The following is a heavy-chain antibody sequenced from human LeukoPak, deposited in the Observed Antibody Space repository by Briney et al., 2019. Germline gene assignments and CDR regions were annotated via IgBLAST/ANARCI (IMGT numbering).Heavy chain of an antibody. J-gene: IGHJ4*02. D-gene: IGHD2-2*01. CDR2: ISAYNGDT. Sequence: ASVKVSCKASGYTFARYGITWVRQAPGQGLEWMGLISAYNGDTKFAQHLQDRVTLTTDASTGPAYMELRSLTSDDTALYYCARDTALVTTPAAPDYWGRGTLVTVSS. V-gene: IGHV1-18*01. CDR1: GYTFARYG. CDR3: ARDTALVTTPAAPDY.